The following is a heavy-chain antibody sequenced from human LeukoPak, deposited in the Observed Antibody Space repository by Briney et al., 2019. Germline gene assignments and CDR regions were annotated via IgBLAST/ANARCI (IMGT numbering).Heavy chain of an antibody. Sequence: PGGSLRRSCAASGFTFSTSEMNWVRQAPGKGLAWISYISSRGRTIFYADSVKGRFIISRDNAKNSLYLQMNSLRAEDTAVYYCARDSGGDNYPLDGFNIWGQARMVTVSS. CDR1: GFTFSTSE. CDR3: ARDSGGDNYPLDGFNI. D-gene: IGHD5-24*01. V-gene: IGHV3-48*03. J-gene: IGHJ3*02. CDR2: ISSRGRTI.